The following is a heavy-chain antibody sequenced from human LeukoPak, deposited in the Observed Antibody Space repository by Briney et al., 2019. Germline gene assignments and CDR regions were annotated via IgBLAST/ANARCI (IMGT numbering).Heavy chain of an antibody. J-gene: IGHJ4*02. CDR3: AKSLRERREFIPAAGTLNRLFDY. D-gene: IGHD6-13*01. CDR1: GFTFSSYS. CDR2: FGGSDSRT. Sequence: PGGSLRLSCAASGFTFSSYSMNCVRQDPGKGLEWVSGFGGSDSRTYYADSVKGRFTISRDNSKNTLYLQMNSLRADDTAVYYCAKSLRERREFIPAAGTLNRLFDYWGQGTLVTVSS. V-gene: IGHV3-23*01.